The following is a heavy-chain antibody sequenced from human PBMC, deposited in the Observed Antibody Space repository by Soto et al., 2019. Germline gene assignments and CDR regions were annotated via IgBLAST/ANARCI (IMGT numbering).Heavy chain of an antibody. CDR2: ISSSGSTI. CDR3: AREALIVRRVRFYFDY. CDR1: GFTFSNYY. Sequence: GGSLRLSCAASGFTFSNYYMSWIRQAPGKGLEWVSYISSSGSTIYYADSVKGRFTISRDNAKNSLYMQMNSLRAEDTAVYYCAREALIVRRVRFYFDYWGQGTLVTVSS. V-gene: IGHV3-11*01. D-gene: IGHD3-10*02. J-gene: IGHJ4*02.